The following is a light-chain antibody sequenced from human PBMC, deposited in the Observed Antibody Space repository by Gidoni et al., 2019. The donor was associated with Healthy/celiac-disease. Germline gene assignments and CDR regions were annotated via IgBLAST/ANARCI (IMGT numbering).Light chain of an antibody. CDR2: DAS. CDR1: QSVSSY. V-gene: IGKV3-11*01. Sequence: EIVLTQSPATLSLSPGERATLSCRASQSVSSYLAWYQQKPGQAPGLLIYDASNRATGIPARFSGSGSGTDFTLTISSLEPEDFAVYYCQQRSNWPPFTFGPXTKVDIK. CDR3: QQRSNWPPFT. J-gene: IGKJ3*01.